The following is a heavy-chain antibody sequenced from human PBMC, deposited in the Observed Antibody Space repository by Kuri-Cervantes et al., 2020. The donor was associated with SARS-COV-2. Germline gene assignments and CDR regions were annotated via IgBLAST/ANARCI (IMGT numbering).Heavy chain of an antibody. D-gene: IGHD5-24*01. Sequence: ASVKVSCKASGGTFSSYAISWVRQAPGQGIEWMGWISAYSGNTDYAQKFQGRVTMTTDTSTNIAYMELRSLRSDDTAVYYCARAPASRWLQLPDYWGQGTLVTVSS. CDR1: GGTFSSYA. CDR2: ISAYSGNT. J-gene: IGHJ4*02. CDR3: ARAPASRWLQLPDY. V-gene: IGHV1-18*01.